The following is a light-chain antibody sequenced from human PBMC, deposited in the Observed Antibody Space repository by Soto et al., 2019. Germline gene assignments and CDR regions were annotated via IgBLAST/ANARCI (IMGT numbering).Light chain of an antibody. CDR1: SSNIGAGYD. Sequence: QLVLTQPPSVSGAPGQRVTISCTGSSSNIGAGYDVQWYQQLPGTAPKLLIHDNNDRPSGVPDRFSGSKSGTSASLAITGLQAEDEADYYCQSYDISLSASVFGGGTKLTVL. J-gene: IGLJ3*02. CDR2: DNN. CDR3: QSYDISLSASV. V-gene: IGLV1-40*01.